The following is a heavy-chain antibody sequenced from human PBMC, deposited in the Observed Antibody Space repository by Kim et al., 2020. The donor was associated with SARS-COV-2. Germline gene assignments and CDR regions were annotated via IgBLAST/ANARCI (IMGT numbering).Heavy chain of an antibody. CDR2: VNT. J-gene: IGHJ4*02. Sequence: VNTESSQTFQGRVTITRDTSASTVYMELSSLTSEDTAVYFCARGGIYYYWGQGTLVTVSS. CDR3: ARGGIYYY. V-gene: IGHV1-3*01. D-gene: IGHD2-21*01.